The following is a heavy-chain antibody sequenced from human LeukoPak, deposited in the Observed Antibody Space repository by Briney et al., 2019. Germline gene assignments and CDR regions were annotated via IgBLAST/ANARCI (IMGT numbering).Heavy chain of an antibody. CDR2: IYYSGST. D-gene: IGHD3-10*01. V-gene: IGHV4-59*08. Sequence: SETLSLTCTVSGGSISSYYWSWIRQPPGKGLEWIGYIYYSGSTNYNPSLKSRVTISVDTSKNQFSLKLSSVTAADTAVYYCARRGSLLVRGVRGHYFDYWGQGTLVTVSS. CDR3: ARRGSLLVRGVRGHYFDY. CDR1: GGSISSYY. J-gene: IGHJ4*02.